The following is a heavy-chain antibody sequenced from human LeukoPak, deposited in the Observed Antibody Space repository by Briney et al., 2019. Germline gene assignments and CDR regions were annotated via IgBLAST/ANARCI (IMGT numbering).Heavy chain of an antibody. Sequence: PSETLSLTCAVSGGSISSSNWWSWVRQPPGKGLEWIGEIYHSGSTNYNPSLKSRVTFSVDNSKSQFPLKLSSVTAADTAVYYCASGRVNTYFDYWGQGTLVTVSS. J-gene: IGHJ4*02. CDR1: GGSISSSNW. CDR3: ASGRVNTYFDY. V-gene: IGHV4-4*02. CDR2: IYHSGST. D-gene: IGHD3-16*01.